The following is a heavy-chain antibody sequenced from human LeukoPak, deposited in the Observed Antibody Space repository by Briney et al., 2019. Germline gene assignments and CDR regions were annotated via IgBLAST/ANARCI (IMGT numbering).Heavy chain of an antibody. CDR2: INHSGST. CDR3: ARGRGWLQLVPRPFDY. V-gene: IGHV4-34*01. J-gene: IGHJ4*02. Sequence: SETLSLTCAVYGGSFSGYYWSWIRQPPGKGLEWIGEINHSGSTNYNPPLKSRVTISVDTSKNQFSLKLSSVTAADTAVYYCARGRGWLQLVPRPFDYWGQGTLVTVSS. D-gene: IGHD5-24*01. CDR1: GGSFSGYY.